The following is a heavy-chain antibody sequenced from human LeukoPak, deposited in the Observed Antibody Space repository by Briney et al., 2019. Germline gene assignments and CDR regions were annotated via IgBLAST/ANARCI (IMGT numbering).Heavy chain of an antibody. CDR1: GFTFSENW. CDR2: INRDGGLT. CDR3: AREEHRLAEAGTSAFDL. D-gene: IGHD6-13*01. Sequence: GGSARLSCVASGFTFSENWMHWVRQAPGKGLAWVSHINRDGGLTNYADSVKGRFTISRDNARNTVYLQMSSLRVEDTAIYFCAREEHRLAEAGTSAFDLGGQGTLATVSP. V-gene: IGHV3-74*01. J-gene: IGHJ3*01.